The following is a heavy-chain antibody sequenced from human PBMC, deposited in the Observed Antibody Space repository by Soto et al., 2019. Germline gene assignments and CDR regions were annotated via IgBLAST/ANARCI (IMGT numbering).Heavy chain of an antibody. J-gene: IGHJ6*02. V-gene: IGHV3-48*02. Sequence: GGSLRLSCAASGFTFSSYSMNWVRQAPGKGLEWVSYISSSSTIYYADSVKGRFTISRDNAKNSLYLQMNSLRDEDTAVYYCARGGYSYDYYYYGMDVWGQGTTVTVSS. CDR2: ISSSSTI. CDR3: ARGGYSYDYYYYGMDV. D-gene: IGHD5-18*01. CDR1: GFTFSSYS.